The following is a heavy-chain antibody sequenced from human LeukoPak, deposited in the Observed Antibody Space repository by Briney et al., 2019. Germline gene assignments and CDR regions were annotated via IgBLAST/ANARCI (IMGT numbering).Heavy chain of an antibody. V-gene: IGHV3-23*01. J-gene: IGHJ5*02. CDR3: AKDRDISGRWAVP. Sequence: GGSLRLSCEASGLTFSNYAMSWVRQAPGKGLEWVSAISGSGDSTHYSDSVRGRFTISRDNSKNKLYLQMNSLRVEDTAVYYCAKDRDISGRWAVPWGQGTLVTVSS. D-gene: IGHD3-22*01. CDR2: ISGSGDST. CDR1: GLTFSNYA.